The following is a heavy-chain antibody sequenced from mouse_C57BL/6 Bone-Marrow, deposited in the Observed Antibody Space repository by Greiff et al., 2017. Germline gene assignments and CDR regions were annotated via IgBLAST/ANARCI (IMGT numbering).Heavy chain of an antibody. V-gene: IGHV1-76*01. Sequence: VQLQQSGAELVRPGASVKLSCKASGYTFTDYYINWVKQRPGQGLEWIARIYPGSGNTYYNEKFKGKATLTAEKSSSTAYMQLSSLTSEDSAVYVCARWYGYAMDYWGQGTSVTVSS. CDR1: GYTFTDYY. CDR3: ARWYGYAMDY. J-gene: IGHJ4*01. D-gene: IGHD2-14*01. CDR2: IYPGSGNT.